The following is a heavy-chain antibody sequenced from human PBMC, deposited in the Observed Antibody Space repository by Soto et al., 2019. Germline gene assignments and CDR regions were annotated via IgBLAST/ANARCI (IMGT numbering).Heavy chain of an antibody. Sequence: GGSLRLSCATSGFTFSSYSMNWVRQAPGKGLEWVSSISSSSSYIYYADSVKGRFTISRDNAKNSLYLQMNSLRAEDTAVYYCARPPYYYDTSGLAYWGQGTLVTVSS. CDR1: GFTFSSYS. V-gene: IGHV3-21*01. J-gene: IGHJ4*02. CDR3: ARPPYYYDTSGLAY. D-gene: IGHD3-22*01. CDR2: ISSSSSYI.